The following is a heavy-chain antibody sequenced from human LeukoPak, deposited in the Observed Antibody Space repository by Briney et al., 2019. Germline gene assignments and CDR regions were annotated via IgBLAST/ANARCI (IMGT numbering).Heavy chain of an antibody. Sequence: GGSLRLSCAASGFTFSNAWTSWVRQAPGKGLEWVGRIKSKTDGGTTDYAAPVKGRFTISRDDSKNTLYLQMNSLKTEDTAVYYCTTDLLQAVAGQDFDYWGQGTLVTVSS. CDR1: GFTFSNAW. V-gene: IGHV3-15*01. J-gene: IGHJ4*02. D-gene: IGHD6-19*01. CDR3: TTDLLQAVAGQDFDY. CDR2: IKSKTDGGTT.